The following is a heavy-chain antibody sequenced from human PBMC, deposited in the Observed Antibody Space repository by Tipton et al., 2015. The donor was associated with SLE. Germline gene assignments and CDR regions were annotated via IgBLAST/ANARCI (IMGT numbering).Heavy chain of an antibody. CDR1: GFTFSSYA. J-gene: IGHJ4*02. CDR2: IYYSGST. Sequence: LRLSCAASGFTFSSYAMSWVRQAPGKGLEWIGYIYYSGSTNYNPSLKSRVTISVDTSKNQFSLKLSSVTAADTAVYYCARGGSGRRFDYWGQGTLVTVSS. D-gene: IGHD6-19*01. CDR3: ARGGSGRRFDY. V-gene: IGHV4-59*01.